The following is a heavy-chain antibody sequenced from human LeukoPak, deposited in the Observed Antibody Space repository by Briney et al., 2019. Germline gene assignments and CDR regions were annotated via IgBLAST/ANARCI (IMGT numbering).Heavy chain of an antibody. J-gene: IGHJ3*02. Sequence: GGSLRLSCAASGFTVSSNYMTWVRQAPGKGLEWVSSIYSAGATHYAESVKGRFTISRDNSKNTLYLQMNSLRAEDMAVYYCARIEWERLGRAFDIWGQGTMVTVSS. CDR2: IYSAGAT. CDR1: GFTVSSNY. CDR3: ARIEWERLGRAFDI. V-gene: IGHV3-53*01. D-gene: IGHD1-26*01.